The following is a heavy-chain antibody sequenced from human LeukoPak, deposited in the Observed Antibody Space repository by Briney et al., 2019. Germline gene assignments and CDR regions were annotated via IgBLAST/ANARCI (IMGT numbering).Heavy chain of an antibody. D-gene: IGHD2-15*01. CDR3: AKIKGGVVAADDY. CDR1: GFTFSSYA. CDR2: ISGSGGST. Sequence: PGGSLRLSCAASGFTFSSYAINWVRQAPGKGLEWVSGISGSGGSTDYADSVKGRFSISRDNSKNTVFLQMNSLRAEDTAVYYCAKIKGGVVAADDYWGQGTLVTVSS. V-gene: IGHV3-23*01. J-gene: IGHJ4*02.